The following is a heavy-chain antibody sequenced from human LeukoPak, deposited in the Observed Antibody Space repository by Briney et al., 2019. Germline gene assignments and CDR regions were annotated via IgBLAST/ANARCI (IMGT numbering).Heavy chain of an antibody. CDR1: GFTVSSNY. CDR3: ARGGLPRTRLPFDY. J-gene: IGHJ4*02. Sequence: PGGSLRLSCAASGFTVSSNYMSWVRQAPGKGLEWVSVIYSGGSTYYADSVKGRFTISRDNSKNTLYLQMNSLRAEDTAVYYCARGGLPRTRLPFDYWGQGTLVTVSS. D-gene: IGHD5-12*01. V-gene: IGHV3-66*01. CDR2: IYSGGST.